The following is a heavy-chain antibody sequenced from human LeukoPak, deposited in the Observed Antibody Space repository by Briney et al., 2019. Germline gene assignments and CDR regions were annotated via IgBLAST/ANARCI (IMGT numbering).Heavy chain of an antibody. V-gene: IGHV3-30*18. CDR1: VFTFSSYG. D-gene: IGHD6-19*01. J-gene: IGHJ4*02. CDR3: AKSLPQPASDSSGWPLVY. CDR2: ISYDGSNK. Sequence: GGSLRLSCAASVFTFSSYGMHWVREAPGKGLEWVAVISYDGSNKYDAASVKGRFTISRDNSKNTLYLQMNSVRAEDTAVYYCAKSLPQPASDSSGWPLVYWGQGTLVTVSS.